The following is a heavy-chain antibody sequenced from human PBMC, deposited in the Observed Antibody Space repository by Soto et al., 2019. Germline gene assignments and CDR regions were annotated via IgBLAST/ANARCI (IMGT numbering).Heavy chain of an antibody. V-gene: IGHV3-23*01. CDR3: ALRKTGSYFDY. Sequence: WGSLLLSCAGSGFTFSSYAMTWVRQAPGKGLEWVSGIGASGAGTYYADSVNGRFTISRDNSKNTLHLQMNSLRAEDTAVYYCALRKTGSYFDYWGQGTMVTVSS. J-gene: IGHJ4*02. CDR1: GFTFSSYA. CDR2: IGASGAGT. D-gene: IGHD1-26*01.